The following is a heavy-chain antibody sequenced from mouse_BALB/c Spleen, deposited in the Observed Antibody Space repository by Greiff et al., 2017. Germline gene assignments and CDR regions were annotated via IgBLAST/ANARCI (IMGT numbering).Heavy chain of an antibody. Sequence: QVQLQQSGAELVRPGTSVKISCKASGYTFTNYWLGWVKQRPGHGLEWIGDIYPGGGYTNYNEKFKGKATLTADTSSSTAYMQLSSLTSEDSAVYFCARGEYGNCVGDYWGQGTSVTVSS. CDR1: GYTFTNYW. V-gene: IGHV1-63*02. J-gene: IGHJ4*01. CDR3: ARGEYGNCVGDY. D-gene: IGHD2-10*02. CDR2: IYPGGGYT.